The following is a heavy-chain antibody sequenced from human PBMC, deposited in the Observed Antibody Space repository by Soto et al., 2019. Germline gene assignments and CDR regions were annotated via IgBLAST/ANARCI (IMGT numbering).Heavy chain of an antibody. CDR1: GGTFSSYA. D-gene: IGHD6-19*01. V-gene: IGHV1-69*13. J-gene: IGHJ4*02. CDR3: ARDLGSGWYNY. Sequence: GASVKVSCKASGGTFSSYAISWVRQAPGQGLEWMGGIIPIFGTANYAQNFQGRVTIAADESTNTAYMELSSLRSEDTAVCYCARDLGSGWYNYWGQGTLVTVSS. CDR2: IIPIFGTA.